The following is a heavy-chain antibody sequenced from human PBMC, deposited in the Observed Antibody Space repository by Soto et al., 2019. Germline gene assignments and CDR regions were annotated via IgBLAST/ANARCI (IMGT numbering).Heavy chain of an antibody. V-gene: IGHV1-69*13. Sequence: ASVKVSCKASGGTFSSYAISWVRQAPGQGLEWMGGIIPIFGTANYAQKFQGRVTITADESTSTAYMELSSLRSEDTAVYYCARERYSYGNISNSDYYYYGMDGWGQGTTVTVSS. D-gene: IGHD5-18*01. CDR1: GGTFSSYA. J-gene: IGHJ6*02. CDR3: ARERYSYGNISNSDYYYYGMDG. CDR2: IIPIFGTA.